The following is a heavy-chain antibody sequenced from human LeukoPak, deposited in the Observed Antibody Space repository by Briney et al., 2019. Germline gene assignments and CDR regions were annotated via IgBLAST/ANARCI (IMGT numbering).Heavy chain of an antibody. CDR3: AREDGSFDY. D-gene: IGHD5-24*01. CDR2: INPISGGT. CDR1: GSTFTSYY. J-gene: IGHJ4*02. Sequence: SVKVSCQASGSTFTSYYMHWVRQAPGQGLEWMGWINPISGGTNYAEKFQGRVTTTRDTSINTAYMEVTRLTSDDTAVYYCAREDGSFDYWGQGTLVIVSS. V-gene: IGHV1-2*02.